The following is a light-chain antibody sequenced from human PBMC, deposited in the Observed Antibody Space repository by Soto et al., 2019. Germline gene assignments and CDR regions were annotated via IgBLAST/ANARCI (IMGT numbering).Light chain of an antibody. CDR3: QTWGTGIQV. Sequence: QPVLTQPPSASASLGASVKLTCTLSSGHSSDAIAWHQQQPEKGPRYLMKLNSDGSHTKGDGIPDRFSGSTSGAERYLTISSLQSEDEADYFCQTWGTGIQVFGSGTKLTVL. CDR2: LNSDGSH. CDR1: SGHSSDA. J-gene: IGLJ1*01. V-gene: IGLV4-69*01.